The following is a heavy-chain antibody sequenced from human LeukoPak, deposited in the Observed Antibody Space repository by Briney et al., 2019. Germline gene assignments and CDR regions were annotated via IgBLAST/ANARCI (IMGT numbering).Heavy chain of an antibody. V-gene: IGHV7-4-1*02. J-gene: IGHJ4*02. D-gene: IGHD5-18*01. CDR3: ASSMVRSHFDF. CDR1: GHTFTSYA. Sequence: ASVKVSCKPSGHTFTSYAMNWVRQAPGQGLEWMGWINTNTGNPTYAQGFTGRFVFSLDTSVSTAYLQISSLKAEDTAVYYCASSMVRSHFDFWGQGTLVTVSS. CDR2: INTNTGNP.